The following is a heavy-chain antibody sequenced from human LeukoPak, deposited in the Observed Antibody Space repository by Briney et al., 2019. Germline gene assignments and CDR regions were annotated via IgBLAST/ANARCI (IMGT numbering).Heavy chain of an antibody. Sequence: GGSLRLSCAASGFTFSSYGMPWVRQSPGKGLEWVAVIWYDGSNKYYADSVNGRFTISRENSKNPLYLQMNSLRAEDTAVYYCARDRGWRRDFDYWGQGTLVTVSS. V-gene: IGHV3-33*01. CDR2: IWYDGSNK. D-gene: IGHD6-19*01. CDR3: ARDRGWRRDFDY. J-gene: IGHJ4*02. CDR1: GFTFSSYG.